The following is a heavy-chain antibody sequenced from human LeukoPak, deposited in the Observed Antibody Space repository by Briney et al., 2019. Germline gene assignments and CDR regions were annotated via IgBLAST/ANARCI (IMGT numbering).Heavy chain of an antibody. Sequence: ASVKVSCKTSGYTFSGYYMHWVRQAPGQGLEWMGWINPDSGGTNYAQKFQGRVTMTRDTSISTAYMELSRLKSDDTAVYYCAREPYGSGSYGFDYWGQGTLVTVSS. J-gene: IGHJ4*02. CDR1: GYTFSGYY. V-gene: IGHV1-2*02. CDR2: INPDSGGT. D-gene: IGHD3-10*01. CDR3: AREPYGSGSYGFDY.